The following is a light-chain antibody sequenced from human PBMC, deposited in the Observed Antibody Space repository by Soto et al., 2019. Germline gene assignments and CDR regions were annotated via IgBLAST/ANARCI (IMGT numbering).Light chain of an antibody. V-gene: IGLV2-14*02. Sequence: QSALTQPASVSGSPGQSITISCTGGSSDVGSYNRVSWYRQHPGKAPQLMIYEVSNRPSGVSNRFSGSKSGNTASLTISGLQAEDEADYFCSYLTRSDTWVIGGGTKVTVL. CDR2: EVS. J-gene: IGLJ3*02. CDR1: SSDVGSYNR. CDR3: SYLTRSDTWV.